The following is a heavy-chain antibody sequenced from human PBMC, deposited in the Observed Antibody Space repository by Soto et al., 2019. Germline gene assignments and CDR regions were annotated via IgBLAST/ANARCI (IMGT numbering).Heavy chain of an antibody. CDR2: IYKSATT. J-gene: IGHJ5*01. D-gene: IGHD7-27*01. CDR3: ARGRYCLTGRCFPNWFDS. CDR1: GDSISNLDYF. V-gene: IGHV4-30-4*01. Sequence: PSETLSLTCSVSGDSISNLDYFWAWIRQPPGQALEYIGYIYKSATTYYNPSFESRVAISVDTSNSQFSLNVTSVTAADTAVYFCARGRYCLTGRCFPNWFDSWGQGALVTVSS.